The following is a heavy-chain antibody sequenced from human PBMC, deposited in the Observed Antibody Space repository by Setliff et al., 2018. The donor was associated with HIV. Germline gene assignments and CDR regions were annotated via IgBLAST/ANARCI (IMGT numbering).Heavy chain of an antibody. V-gene: IGHV4-59*08. CDR1: GGSIRTYY. CDR2: IFYSVNT. Sequence: SETLSLTCTVSGGSIRTYYWSWIRQPPGKGLEWIGYIFYSVNTNYNPSLKGRVTISVDTPKNQFSLRVNSVTAADTALYSCARHGGGYSYGSFDFWSQGTLVTVSS. D-gene: IGHD5-18*01. J-gene: IGHJ4*02. CDR3: ARHGGGYSYGSFDF.